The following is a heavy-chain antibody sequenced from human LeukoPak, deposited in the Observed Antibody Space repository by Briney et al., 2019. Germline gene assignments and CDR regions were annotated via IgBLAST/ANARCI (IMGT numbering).Heavy chain of an antibody. CDR1: GGTLSSYA. CDR3: ARARDDYGEYHAFDI. D-gene: IGHD4-17*01. CDR2: IIPIFGTA. V-gene: IGHV1-69*05. Sequence: GSSVKVSCKASGGTLSSYAISWVRQAPGQGLEWMGRIIPIFGTANYAQKFQGRVTITTDESTSTAYMELSSLRSEDTAVYYCARARDDYGEYHAFDIWGQGTMVTVSS. J-gene: IGHJ3*02.